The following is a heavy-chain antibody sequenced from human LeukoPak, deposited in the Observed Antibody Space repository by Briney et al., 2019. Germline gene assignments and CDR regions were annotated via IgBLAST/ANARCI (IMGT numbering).Heavy chain of an antibody. D-gene: IGHD2-2*01. J-gene: IGHJ4*02. Sequence: GGSLRLSCAASGFTFSSYSMNWVCQAPGKGLEWVSSISSSSSYIYYADSVKGRFTISRDNAKNSLYLQMNSLRAEDTAVYYCARDENRYCSSTSCLQFDYWGQGTLVTVSS. CDR2: ISSSSSYI. CDR1: GFTFSSYS. V-gene: IGHV3-21*01. CDR3: ARDENRYCSSTSCLQFDY.